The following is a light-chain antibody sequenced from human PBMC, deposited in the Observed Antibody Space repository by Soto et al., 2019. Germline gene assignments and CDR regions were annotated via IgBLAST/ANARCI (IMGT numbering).Light chain of an antibody. V-gene: IGKV1-39*01. CDR1: QSIRGF. CDR3: QQCYSTPPLS. Sequence: DIQMTQSPSSLSASVGDRVSITCRASQSIRGFLNWYQQKPGKAPELLIYATSILNSGVPSRFSGSASGTEFTLTISSLQPEDFATYYCQQCYSTPPLSVGGGTNVDIK. J-gene: IGKJ4*01. CDR2: ATS.